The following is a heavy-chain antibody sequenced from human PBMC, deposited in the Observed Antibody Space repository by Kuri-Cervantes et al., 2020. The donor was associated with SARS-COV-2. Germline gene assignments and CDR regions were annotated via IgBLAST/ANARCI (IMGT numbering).Heavy chain of an antibody. CDR1: GFTFSGSA. CDR2: FDPEDGET. D-gene: IGHD1-20*01. V-gene: IGHV1-24*01. CDR3: ATAGPQYNWNDGPSYNWFDP. J-gene: IGHJ5*02. Sequence: GESLKISCAASGFTFSGSAMHWVRQASGQGLEWMGGFDPEDGETIYAQKFQGRVTMTEDTSTDTAYMELSSLRSEDTAVYYCATAGPQYNWNDGPSYNWFDPWGQGTLVTVSS.